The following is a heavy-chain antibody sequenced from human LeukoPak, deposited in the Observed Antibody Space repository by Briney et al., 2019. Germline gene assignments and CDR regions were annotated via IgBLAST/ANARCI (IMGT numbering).Heavy chain of an antibody. D-gene: IGHD2-2*01. CDR1: GFTFSRYW. V-gene: IGHV3-7*01. Sequence: GGALRLSCAASGFTFSRYWMSWVGQAPGKGVEWVAHIKQDGSEKYYADSVKGRFTISRDNSKNKLYLQMNSLRAEDTAVYYCAKDPRYQLLIFDYWGQGTLVTVSS. CDR3: AKDPRYQLLIFDY. J-gene: IGHJ4*02. CDR2: IKQDGSEK.